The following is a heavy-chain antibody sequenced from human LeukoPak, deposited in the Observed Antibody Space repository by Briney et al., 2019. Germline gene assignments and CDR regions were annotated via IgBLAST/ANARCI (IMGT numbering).Heavy chain of an antibody. Sequence: SGGSLRLSCAASGFTFNSYVMNWARQAPGKGLGWVSVISSSSTYIFYADSVKGRFAISRDNAKNSLFLQMNSLRADDTAVYYCARVDGASGAARMDVWGQGTTVTVSS. J-gene: IGHJ6*02. CDR2: ISSSSTYI. D-gene: IGHD6-6*01. CDR3: ARVDGASGAARMDV. V-gene: IGHV3-21*01. CDR1: GFTFNSYV.